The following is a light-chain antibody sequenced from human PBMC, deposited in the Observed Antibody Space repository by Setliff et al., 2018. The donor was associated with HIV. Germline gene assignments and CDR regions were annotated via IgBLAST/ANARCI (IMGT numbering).Light chain of an antibody. CDR2: EVS. CDR1: SSDVGSYNL. Sequence: QSVLPQPASVSGSPGQSITLSCTGTSSDVGSYNLVSWYQHHPGKAPKLMIYEVSKRPSGVSNRFSGSKSGNTASLTISGLQAEDEADYYCCSYAGSSTYVFGTGTKVTV. CDR3: CSYAGSSTYV. J-gene: IGLJ1*01. V-gene: IGLV2-23*02.